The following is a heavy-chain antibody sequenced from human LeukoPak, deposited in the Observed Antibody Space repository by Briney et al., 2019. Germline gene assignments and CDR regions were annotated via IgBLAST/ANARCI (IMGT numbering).Heavy chain of an antibody. D-gene: IGHD3-9*01. CDR3: ARLSHYDILTGYSDY. J-gene: IGHJ4*02. V-gene: IGHV1-69*05. CDR1: GGTSSSYA. Sequence: SVKVSCKASGGTSSSYAISWVRQAPGQGLEWMGGIIPIFGTANYAQKFQGRDTITTDESTSTAYMELSSLRSEDTAVYYCARLSHYDILTGYSDYWGQGTLVTVSS. CDR2: IIPIFGTA.